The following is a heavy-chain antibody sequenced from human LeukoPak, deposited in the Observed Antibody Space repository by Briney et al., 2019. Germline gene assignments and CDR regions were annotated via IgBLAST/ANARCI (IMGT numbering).Heavy chain of an antibody. D-gene: IGHD2-15*01. Sequence: TGGSLRLSCAASGFTFSSYAMSWVRQAPGKGPEWVSAISGSGGSTYYADSVKGRFTISRDNSKNTLYLQMNSLRAEDTAVYYCAKDTPVTWQYVVASDIWGQGTMVTVSS. CDR3: AKDTPVTWQYVVASDI. V-gene: IGHV3-23*01. CDR2: ISGSGGST. J-gene: IGHJ3*02. CDR1: GFTFSSYA.